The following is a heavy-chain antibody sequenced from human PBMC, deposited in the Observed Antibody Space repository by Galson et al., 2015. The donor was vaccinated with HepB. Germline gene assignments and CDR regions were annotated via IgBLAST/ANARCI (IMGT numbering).Heavy chain of an antibody. CDR2: IIPILGIA. CDR3: ANLGLMTTVRTGAFDI. J-gene: IGHJ3*02. CDR1: GGTFSSYA. V-gene: IGHV1-69*04. D-gene: IGHD4-17*01. Sequence: SVKVSCKASGGTFSSYAISWVRQAPGQGLEWMGRIIPILGIANYAQKFQGRVTITADKSTSTAYMELSSLRSEDTAVYYCANLGLMTTVRTGAFDIWGQGTMVTVSS.